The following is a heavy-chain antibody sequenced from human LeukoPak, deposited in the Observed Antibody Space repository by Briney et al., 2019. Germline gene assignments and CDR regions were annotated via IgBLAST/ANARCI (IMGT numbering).Heavy chain of an antibody. CDR1: GFTFSSHW. D-gene: IGHD5-18*01. J-gene: IGHJ4*02. V-gene: IGHV3-7*05. CDR2: IKTDGSEK. CDR3: ATYQGYNYGPFDY. Sequence: GGALRLSCAASGFTFSSHWMGWVRQAPGKGLEWVGNIKTDGSEKYYMDFLKGRFTISRDNAKNSLYLQMNSLRAEDTAVYYCATYQGYNYGPFDYWGQGTLVTVSS.